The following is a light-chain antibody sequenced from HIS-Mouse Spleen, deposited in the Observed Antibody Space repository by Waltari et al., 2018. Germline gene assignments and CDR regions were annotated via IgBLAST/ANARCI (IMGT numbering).Light chain of an antibody. V-gene: IGLV1-44*01. Sequence: QSVLTQPPSASGTPGQRVTISCSGSSSNIGSNTVNWYQQLPGTAPKLFIYSNNRRTSGFPDRFSGSKSGTSASLAISGLQSEDEADYYCCSYAGSSVVFGGGTKLTVL. J-gene: IGLJ2*01. CDR1: SSNIGSNT. CDR2: SNN. CDR3: CSYAGSSVV.